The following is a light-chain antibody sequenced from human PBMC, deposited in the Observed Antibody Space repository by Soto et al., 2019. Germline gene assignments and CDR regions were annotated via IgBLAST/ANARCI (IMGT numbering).Light chain of an antibody. CDR3: AAGDDSLSAVV. CDR2: ASN. Sequence: QAVLTQPPSASGTPGQRVTISCSGSSSNIGSNSVYWFQQFPGTAPKLLIYASNQRPSGVPDRFSGSKSGTSASLAISGLRSEDEADYYCAAGDDSLSAVVFGGGTKLTVL. CDR1: SSNIGSNS. V-gene: IGLV1-47*02. J-gene: IGLJ2*01.